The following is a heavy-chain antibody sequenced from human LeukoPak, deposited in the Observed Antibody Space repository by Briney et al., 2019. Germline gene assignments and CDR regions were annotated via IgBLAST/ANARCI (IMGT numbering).Heavy chain of an antibody. CDR2: ISSSGSTK. CDR1: GFTFSSYE. V-gene: IGHV3-48*03. CDR3: ARYVDTAMITFYYFKY. D-gene: IGHD5-18*01. Sequence: GSLRLSCAASGFTFSSYEMNWVRQAPGKGLEWLSYISSSGSTKYYADSVKGRFTISRDNAKNSLYLQMNSLRAEDTAVYYCARYVDTAMITFYYFKYWGQGTLVTVSS. J-gene: IGHJ4*02.